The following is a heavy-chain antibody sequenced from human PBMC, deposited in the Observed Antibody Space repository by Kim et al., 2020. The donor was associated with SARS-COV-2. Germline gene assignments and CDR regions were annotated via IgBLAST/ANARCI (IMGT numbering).Heavy chain of an antibody. J-gene: IGHJ3*02. V-gene: IGHV4-4*02. CDR2: IYHSGST. Sequence: SETLSLTCAVSGGSISSSNWWSWVRQPPGKGLEWIGEIYHSGSTNYNPSLKSRVTISVDKSKNQFSLKLSSVTAADTAVYYCAHKMYYYGSGSYRNDAFDIWAKGQWSPSLQ. D-gene: IGHD3-10*01. CDR3: AHKMYYYGSGSYRNDAFDI. CDR1: GGSISSSNW.